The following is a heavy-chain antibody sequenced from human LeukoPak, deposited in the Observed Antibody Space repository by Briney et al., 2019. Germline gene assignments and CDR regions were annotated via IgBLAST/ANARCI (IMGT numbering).Heavy chain of an antibody. CDR1: GYTLTELS. CDR2: FDPEDGET. V-gene: IGHV1-24*01. Sequence: RWASVKVSCKVSGYTLTELSMHWVRQAPGKGLEWMGGFDPEDGETIYAQKFQGRVTMTEDTSTDTAYMELSSLRSEDTAVYYCATLSVDIVVVPAAIRTTNNWFDPWGQGALVTVSS. J-gene: IGHJ5*02. CDR3: ATLSVDIVVVPAAIRTTNNWFDP. D-gene: IGHD2-2*02.